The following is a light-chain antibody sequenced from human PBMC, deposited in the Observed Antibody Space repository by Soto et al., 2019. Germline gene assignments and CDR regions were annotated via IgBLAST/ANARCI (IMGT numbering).Light chain of an antibody. CDR2: AAS. Sequence: DIQLTQSPSFLSASVGDRVTITCRASQGISRSLAWYQQKSGKAPNFLIYAASTLQTGVPSRFSGSGSGTEFTLKINNLQPEDFATNYCQQLNTSPFTFGPGNKVDIK. J-gene: IGKJ3*01. CDR1: QGISRS. CDR3: QQLNTSPFT. V-gene: IGKV1-9*01.